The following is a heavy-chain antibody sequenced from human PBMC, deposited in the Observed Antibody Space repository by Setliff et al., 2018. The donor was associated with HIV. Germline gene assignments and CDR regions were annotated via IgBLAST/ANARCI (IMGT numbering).Heavy chain of an antibody. CDR1: GFRFGDYA. D-gene: IGHD2-15*01. CDR3: ARARWVVAAIEDYYYMDV. CDR2: IRSKAYSGTT. V-gene: IGHV3-49*04. J-gene: IGHJ6*03. Sequence: PGGSLRLSCAASGFRFGDYALTWVRQAPGKGLEWVGFIRSKAYSGTTEYAASVKGSLTISRDDSQSFAYLQMNSLKTEDTAVYYCARARWVVAAIEDYYYMDVWGKGTTVTVSS.